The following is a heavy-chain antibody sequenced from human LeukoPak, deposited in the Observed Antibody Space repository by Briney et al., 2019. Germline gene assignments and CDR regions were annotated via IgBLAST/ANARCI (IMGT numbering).Heavy chain of an antibody. Sequence: SETLSLTCTVSGGSISSGSYYWVWIRQPPGKGLEWIGSIYYSGSTYYNPSLKSRVTIPVDTSKNQFSLKLSSVTAADTAVYYCARLRPHYSNYDLGYFDYWGQGTLVTVSS. CDR1: GGSISSGSYY. J-gene: IGHJ4*02. CDR3: ARLRPHYSNYDLGYFDY. D-gene: IGHD4-11*01. V-gene: IGHV4-39*01. CDR2: IYYSGST.